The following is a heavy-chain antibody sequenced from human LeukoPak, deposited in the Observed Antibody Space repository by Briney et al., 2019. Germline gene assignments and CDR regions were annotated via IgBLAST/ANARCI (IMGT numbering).Heavy chain of an antibody. V-gene: IGHV1-24*01. J-gene: IGHJ6*02. CDR2: FDPEDGET. Sequence: ASVKVSCKVSGYTLTELSMHWVRQAPGKGLEWMGGFDPEDGETIYAQKFQGRVTMTEDTSTDTGYMELSSLRSEDTAVYYCATDQRGAGLGFVYGSGSFNGLDVWGQGTTVTVPS. CDR1: GYTLTELS. CDR3: ATDQRGAGLGFVYGSGSFNGLDV. D-gene: IGHD3-10*01.